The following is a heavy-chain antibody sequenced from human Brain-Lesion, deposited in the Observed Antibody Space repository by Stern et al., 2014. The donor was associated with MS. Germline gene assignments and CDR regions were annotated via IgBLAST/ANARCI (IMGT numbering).Heavy chain of an antibody. Sequence: VQLVESEGGLVQPGGSLRLSCAASGFTVSNYYMSWVRQAPGTGLEWVSIIYTSGKTYYADSVRGRFVISRDKSKSTLYLQMDSLRPEDTAVYYCARDRVTTVTTYYFDSWGQGTRVTVSS. V-gene: IGHV3-66*02. CDR2: IYTSGKT. D-gene: IGHD4-17*01. CDR3: ARDRVTTVTTYYFDS. J-gene: IGHJ4*02. CDR1: GFTVSNYY.